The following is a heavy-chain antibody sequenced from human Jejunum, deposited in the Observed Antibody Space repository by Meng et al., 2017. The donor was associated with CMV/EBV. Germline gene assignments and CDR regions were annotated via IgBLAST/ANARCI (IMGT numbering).Heavy chain of an antibody. CDR3: ARATNLVTV. D-gene: IGHD5-18*01. J-gene: IGHJ4*02. CDR1: GESINSDNY. V-gene: IGHV4-30-4*01. Sequence: SLTCSVSGESINSDNYWSWIRQSPGKGLEWIGYIYYTGNTYYNPSLKSRVTISLGTSKNQFSLKLNSVTAADTAVYYCARATNLVTVWGQGTLVTVSS. CDR2: IYYTGNT.